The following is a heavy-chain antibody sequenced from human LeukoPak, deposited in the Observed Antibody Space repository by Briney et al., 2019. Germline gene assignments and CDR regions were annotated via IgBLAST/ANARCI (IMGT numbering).Heavy chain of an antibody. V-gene: IGHV3-7*01. CDR1: GFTFSSYW. Sequence: GGSLRLSCGVSGFTFSSYWMTWARRAPGRGLEWVATVKPDGNEKFYVDSVKGRFAISRDNARNSVYLEMSSLRVEDTAVYLCARGDLDYWGQGTLVTVSS. J-gene: IGHJ4*01. CDR3: ARGDLDY. CDR2: VKPDGNEK.